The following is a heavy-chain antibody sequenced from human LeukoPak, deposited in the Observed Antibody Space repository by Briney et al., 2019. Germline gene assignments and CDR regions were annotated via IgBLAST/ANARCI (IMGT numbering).Heavy chain of an antibody. D-gene: IGHD3-10*01. V-gene: IGHV3-66*01. CDR3: ARGLDGSGTYYKVWFDP. CDR1: GFTFSSYA. J-gene: IGHJ5*02. CDR2: IYSGGST. Sequence: QTGGSLRLSCAASGFTFSSYAMSWVRQAPGKGLEWVSVIYSGGSTYYADSVKGRFTISRDNSKNTLYLQMNSLRAEDTAVYYCARGLDGSGTYYKVWFDPWGQGTLVTVSS.